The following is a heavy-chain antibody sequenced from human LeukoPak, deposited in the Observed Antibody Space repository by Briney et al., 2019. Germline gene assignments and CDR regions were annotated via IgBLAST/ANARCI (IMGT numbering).Heavy chain of an antibody. CDR1: GFTFSSYS. CDR3: ALYPYKAMVDFDY. Sequence: GGSLRLSCAASGFTFSSYSMNWVRQAPGNGLEWVSSISSSSSYIYYADSVKGRFTISRDNAKNSLYLQMNSLRAEDTAVYYCALYPYKAMVDFDYWGQGTLVTVSS. J-gene: IGHJ4*02. D-gene: IGHD5-18*01. CDR2: ISSSSSYI. V-gene: IGHV3-21*01.